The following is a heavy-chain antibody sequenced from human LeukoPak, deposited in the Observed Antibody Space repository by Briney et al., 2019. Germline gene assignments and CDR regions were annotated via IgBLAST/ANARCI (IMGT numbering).Heavy chain of an antibody. Sequence: ASVKVSCKASGYTFTSYGISWVRQAPGQGLEWMGWISAYNGNANYAQKLQGRVTMTTDTSTSTAYMELRSLRSDDTAGYYLPRVVLGRGIAAAGPTNWFDPWGQATLVTVSS. CDR2: ISAYNGNA. J-gene: IGHJ5*02. CDR3: PRVVLGRGIAAAGPTNWFDP. CDR1: GYTFTSYG. D-gene: IGHD6-13*01. V-gene: IGHV1-18*01.